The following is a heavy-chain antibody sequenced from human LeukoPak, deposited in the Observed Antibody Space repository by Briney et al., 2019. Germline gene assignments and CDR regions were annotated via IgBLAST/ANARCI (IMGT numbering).Heavy chain of an antibody. CDR3: ARVATITDAFDI. Sequence: ASVKVSCKASGCTFTGYYMHWVRQAPGQGLEWMGWINPNSGGTNYAQKFQGRVTMTRDTSISTAYMELSRLRSDDTAVYYCARVATITDAFDIWGQGTMVTVSS. D-gene: IGHD5-24*01. CDR2: INPNSGGT. J-gene: IGHJ3*02. CDR1: GCTFTGYY. V-gene: IGHV1-2*02.